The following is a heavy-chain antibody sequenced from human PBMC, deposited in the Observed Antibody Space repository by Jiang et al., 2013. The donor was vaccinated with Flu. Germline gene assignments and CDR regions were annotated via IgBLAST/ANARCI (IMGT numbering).Heavy chain of an antibody. CDR3: AKGPGQQLVSNWFDP. V-gene: IGHV3-23*01. J-gene: IGHJ5*02. Sequence: QLLESGGGLVQPGGSLRLSCAASGFIFSSYAMSWVRQAPGKGLEWVSAISGSGGSTYYADSVKGRFTISRDNSKNTLYLQMNSLSAEDTAVYYCAKGPGQQLVSNWFDPWGQGTLVTVSS. D-gene: IGHD6-13*01. CDR2: ISGSGGST. CDR1: GFIFSSYA.